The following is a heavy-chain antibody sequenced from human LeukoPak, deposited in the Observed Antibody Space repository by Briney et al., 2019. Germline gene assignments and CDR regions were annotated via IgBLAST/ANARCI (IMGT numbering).Heavy chain of an antibody. CDR3: ARGRAGQLLFDY. V-gene: IGHV1-69*01. CDR2: IIPIFGTA. D-gene: IGHD2-2*01. CDR1: GGTFSSYA. J-gene: IGHJ4*02. Sequence: SVKVSCKASGGTFSSYAISWVRQAPGQGLEWMGGIIPIFGTANYAQKFQGRVTITADESTSTAYMELSSLRSEDTAVYYCARGRAGQLLFDYWGQGTLVTVST.